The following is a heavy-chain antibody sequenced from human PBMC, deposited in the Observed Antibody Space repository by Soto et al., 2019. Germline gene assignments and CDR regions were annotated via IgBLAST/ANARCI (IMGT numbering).Heavy chain of an antibody. J-gene: IGHJ5*02. V-gene: IGHV1-69*13. CDR3: ASERVTGTTWRWFDP. D-gene: IGHD1-7*01. CDR2: IIPIFGTA. CDR1: GGTFSSYA. Sequence: SVKVSCMASGGTFSSYAISWVRQAPGQGLEWMGVIIPIFGTANYAQKFQGRVTITADESTSTAYMELSSLRSEDTAVYYCASERVTGTTWRWFDPWGQGTLVTVSS.